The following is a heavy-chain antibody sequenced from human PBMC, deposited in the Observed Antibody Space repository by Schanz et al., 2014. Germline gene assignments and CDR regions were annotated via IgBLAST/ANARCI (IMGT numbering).Heavy chain of an antibody. CDR3: ASPSGYSDYGTYFDF. D-gene: IGHD5-12*01. J-gene: IGHJ4*02. Sequence: DVQLLESGGGLVQPEGSLRLSCAASGFTFNSYAMTWVRQAPGKGLEWVSSISHSGGSKYYADSVEGRFTISRDNSRNTLYLQMNSLRTEDTAVYYCASPSGYSDYGTYFDFWGQGTLVTVSS. CDR2: ISHSGGSK. V-gene: IGHV3-23*01. CDR1: GFTFNSYA.